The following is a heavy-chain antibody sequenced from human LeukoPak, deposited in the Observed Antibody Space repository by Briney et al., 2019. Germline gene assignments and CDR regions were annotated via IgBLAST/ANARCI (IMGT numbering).Heavy chain of an antibody. Sequence: GGSLRLSCAASGFTLSSYAMSWVRQGPGKGLEWVSAISVSGNTCHADSVKGRFTISRDNSKNTLYLQMNSLRAADTAVYYCARDKGTSYLSSFDYWGQGTLVTVSS. D-gene: IGHD6-6*01. CDR3: ARDKGTSYLSSFDY. J-gene: IGHJ4*02. CDR1: GFTLSSYA. CDR2: ISVSGNT. V-gene: IGHV3-23*01.